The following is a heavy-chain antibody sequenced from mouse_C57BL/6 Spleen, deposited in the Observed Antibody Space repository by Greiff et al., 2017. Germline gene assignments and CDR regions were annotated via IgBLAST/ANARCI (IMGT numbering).Heavy chain of an antibody. Sequence: EVQLVESGPELVKPGASVKISCKASGYSFTDYNMNWVKQSNGKSLEWIGVINPNYGTTSYNQKFKGKATLTVDQSSSAAYMQLNSLTSEDSAVYYCARGGSSSYWYFDVWGTGTTVTVSS. CDR1: GYSFTDYN. V-gene: IGHV1-39*01. CDR3: ARGGSSSYWYFDV. D-gene: IGHD1-1*01. J-gene: IGHJ1*03. CDR2: INPNYGTT.